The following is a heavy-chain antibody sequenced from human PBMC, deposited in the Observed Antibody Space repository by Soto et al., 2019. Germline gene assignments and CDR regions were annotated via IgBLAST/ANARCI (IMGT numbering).Heavy chain of an antibody. CDR3: ARVTDGMDV. D-gene: IGHD5-18*01. V-gene: IGHV4-38-2*01. CDR1: GYSISSGYY. CDR2: IYHSGST. Sequence: SETLSLTWAVSGYSISSGYYWGWIRQPPGKGLEWIGSIYHSGSTYYNPSLKSRVTISVDTSKNQFSLKLSSVTAADTAVYYCARVTDGMDVWGQGTTVTVSS. J-gene: IGHJ6*02.